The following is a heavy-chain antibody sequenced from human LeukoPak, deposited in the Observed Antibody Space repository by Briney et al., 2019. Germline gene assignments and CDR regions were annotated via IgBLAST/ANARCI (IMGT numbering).Heavy chain of an antibody. J-gene: IGHJ4*02. CDR1: GYTFTGYY. D-gene: IGHD4-17*01. CDR3: ARSYGDYSWAWYYFDY. CDR2: ISAYNGNT. V-gene: IGHV1-18*04. Sequence: ASVKVSCKASGYTFTGYYMHWVRQAPGRGLEWMGWISAYNGNTNYAQKLQGRVTMTTDTSTSTAYMELRSLRSDDTAVYYCARSYGDYSWAWYYFDYWGQGTLVTVSS.